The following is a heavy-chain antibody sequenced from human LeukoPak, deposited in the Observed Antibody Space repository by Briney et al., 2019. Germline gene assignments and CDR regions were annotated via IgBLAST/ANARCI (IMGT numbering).Heavy chain of an antibody. V-gene: IGHV3-7*01. CDR3: ARAAMVRGVIALYYFDY. CDR2: IKQDGNEK. Sequence: GGSLRLSCAASGFTFSSYWMSWVRQAPGKGLEWVANIKQDGNEKYYVDSVKGRFTISRDNAKNSLYLQMNSLRAEDTAVYYCARAAMVRGVIALYYFDYWGQGTLVTVSS. D-gene: IGHD3-10*01. CDR1: GFTFSSYW. J-gene: IGHJ4*02.